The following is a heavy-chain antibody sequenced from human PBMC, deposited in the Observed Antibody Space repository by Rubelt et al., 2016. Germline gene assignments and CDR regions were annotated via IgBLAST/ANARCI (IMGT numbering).Heavy chain of an antibody. CDR1: GGSFSGYY. V-gene: IGHV4-34*01. CDR3: ARQWPGAEAAFDY. D-gene: IGHD6-19*01. Sequence: QVQLQQWGAGLLKPSETQSLTCAVYGGSFSGYYWSWIRQPPGKGLEWIGEINHSGSTHYNPSLKSRVTITVDTSKNLFPLKRSSVTAADTAVYYCARQWPGAEAAFDYWCQGTLVTVSS. J-gene: IGHJ4*02. CDR2: INHSGST.